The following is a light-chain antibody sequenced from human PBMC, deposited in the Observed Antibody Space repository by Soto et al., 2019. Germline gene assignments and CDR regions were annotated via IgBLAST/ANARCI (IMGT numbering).Light chain of an antibody. J-gene: IGLJ1*01. CDR3: SSYRSRSTLLYV. CDR2: DVS. CDR1: SSDVGGYNY. V-gene: IGLV2-14*01. Sequence: QSALTQPASVSGSPGQSITISCTGTSSDVGGYNYVSWYQQHPGKAPKLMIYDVSNRPSGVSNRFSGSKSGNTASLTISGLQAEDEAVYYCSSYRSRSTLLYVFGTGTKVTVL.